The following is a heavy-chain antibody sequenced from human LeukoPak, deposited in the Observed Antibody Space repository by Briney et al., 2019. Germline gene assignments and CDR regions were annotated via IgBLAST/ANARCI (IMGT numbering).Heavy chain of an antibody. V-gene: IGHV3-48*02. CDR1: GFTFVTCS. D-gene: IGHD4-17*01. J-gene: IGHJ4*02. CDR2: IGSDSSTI. CDR3: ARGYGDYVAY. Sequence: GGSLRLSCAASGFTFVTCSMNWVRQAPGKGLEWVSYIGSDSSTIYYADSVKGRFTISRDNAKNSLYLQMNSLRDEDTAVYYCARGYGDYVAYWGQGTLVTVSS.